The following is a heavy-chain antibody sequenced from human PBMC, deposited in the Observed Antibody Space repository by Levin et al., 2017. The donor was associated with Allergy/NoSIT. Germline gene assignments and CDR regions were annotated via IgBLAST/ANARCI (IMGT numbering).Heavy chain of an antibody. CDR2: IYNSGRT. CDR1: GGSISSGGYY. CDR3: ASMIAFGGLTTYYFDY. V-gene: IGHV4-31*03. Sequence: SETLSLTCTVSGGSISSGGYYWSWIRQHPGKGLEWLGYIYNSGRTYYNPSLKSRVTISVDTSKNQFSLKLSAVTAADTAVYYCASMIAFGGLTTYYFDYWGQGTLVTVSS. J-gene: IGHJ4*02. D-gene: IGHD3-16*01.